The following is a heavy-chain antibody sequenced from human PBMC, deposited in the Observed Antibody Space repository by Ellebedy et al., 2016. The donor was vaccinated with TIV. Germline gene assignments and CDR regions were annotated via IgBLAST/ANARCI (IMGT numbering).Heavy chain of an antibody. CDR2: ISGGGDTT. J-gene: IGHJ6*02. CDR1: GFSFSNYA. Sequence: GGSLRLSCAASGFSFSNYAVTWVRQAPGKGLEWVSGISGGGDTTYYADSVKGRFTISRENSKNTLYLQIYSLRAEDTAVYYCARGGSGWYWNYYYYGMDVWGQGTTVTVSS. V-gene: IGHV3-23*01. D-gene: IGHD6-19*01. CDR3: ARGGSGWYWNYYYYGMDV.